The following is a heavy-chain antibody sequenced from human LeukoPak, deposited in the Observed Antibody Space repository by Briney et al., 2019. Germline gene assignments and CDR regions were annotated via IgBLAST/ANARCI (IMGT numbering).Heavy chain of an antibody. D-gene: IGHD1-14*01. V-gene: IGHV1-2*02. CDR3: ARVYNRDVGRDFDY. CDR1: GYTFTGYY. Sequence: ASVKVSCKASGYTFTGYYMHWVRQAPGQGLEWMGWINPNSGGTNYAQKFQGRVTMTRDTSISTAYMELSRLRSDDTAVYYCARVYNRDVGRDFDYWGQGTLVTVSS. J-gene: IGHJ4*02. CDR2: INPNSGGT.